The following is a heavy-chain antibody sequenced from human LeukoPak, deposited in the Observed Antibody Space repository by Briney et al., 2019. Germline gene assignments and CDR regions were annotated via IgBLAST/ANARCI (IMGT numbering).Heavy chain of an antibody. D-gene: IGHD6-13*01. Sequence: GGSLRLSCAASGFTFSSYAMSWFRQAPGKGLEWVSAISGSGGSTYYADSVKGRFTISRDNSKNTLYLQMNSLRAEDTAVYYCATSVTGYSSPFYYWGQGTLVTVSP. CDR2: ISGSGGST. V-gene: IGHV3-23*01. J-gene: IGHJ4*02. CDR3: ATSVTGYSSPFYY. CDR1: GFTFSSYA.